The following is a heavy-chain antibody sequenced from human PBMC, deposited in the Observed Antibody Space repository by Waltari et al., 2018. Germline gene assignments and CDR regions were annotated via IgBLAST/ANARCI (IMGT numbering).Heavy chain of an antibody. J-gene: IGHJ6*02. CDR1: GGSISSYY. CDR2: IYYSGST. Sequence: QVQLQESGPGLVKPSETLSLTCTVSGGSISSYYWSWIRQPPGKGLEWIGYIYYSGSTNYNPSRKSRVTISVDTSKNQFALKLSSVTAADTAVYYCARAADPDPYYYYGMDVWGQGTTVTVSS. V-gene: IGHV4-59*01. CDR3: ARAADPDPYYYYGMDV.